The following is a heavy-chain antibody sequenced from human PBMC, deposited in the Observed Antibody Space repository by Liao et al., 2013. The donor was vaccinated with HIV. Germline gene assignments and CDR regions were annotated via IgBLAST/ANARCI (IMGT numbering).Heavy chain of an antibody. V-gene: IGHV4-39*07. CDR2: VFYSGTT. Sequence: QLQESGPGLVKPSETLSLTCTVSGGSVSSSSYFWGWIRQPPGKGLEWIGSVFYSGTTYYNPSLKSRVTIAVDTSKNQFSLKVNSVTAADTAVYYCARAAGDSSGYSVPIIKYYYMDVWGKGTTVTVSS. D-gene: IGHD3-22*01. CDR1: GGSVSSSSYF. J-gene: IGHJ6*03. CDR3: ARAAGDSSGYSVPIIKYYYMDV.